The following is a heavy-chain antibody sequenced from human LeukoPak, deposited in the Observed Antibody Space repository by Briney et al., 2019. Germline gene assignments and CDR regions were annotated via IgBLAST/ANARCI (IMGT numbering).Heavy chain of an antibody. CDR3: TKGTIWLPFNY. V-gene: IGHV3-23*01. D-gene: IGHD5-18*01. Sequence: GGALRLSRAASGFTLSNYALSWARQAPGKGREWVSAINGSGGSKYYADSVKGRFTISRDNSKNTLYLQMNSLRAEDTAVYYCTKGTIWLPFNYWGQGTLVTVS. CDR2: INGSGGSK. J-gene: IGHJ4*02. CDR1: GFTLSNYA.